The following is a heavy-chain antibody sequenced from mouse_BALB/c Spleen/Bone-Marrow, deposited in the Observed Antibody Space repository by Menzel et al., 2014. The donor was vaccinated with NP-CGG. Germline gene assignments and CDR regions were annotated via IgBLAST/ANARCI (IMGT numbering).Heavy chain of an antibody. J-gene: IGHJ3*01. CDR3: AREYGNCWFAY. CDR2: ISSGSSTT. D-gene: IGHD2-10*02. CDR1: GFTFSSFG. V-gene: IGHV5-17*02. Sequence: EVMLVESGGGLVQPGGSRKLSCAASGFTFSSFGMHWVRQAPEKGLEWVAYISSGSSTTYYADTGKGRFTISRDNPKNTLFLQMTSLRSEDTAMYYCAREYGNCWFAYWGQGTLVTVSA.